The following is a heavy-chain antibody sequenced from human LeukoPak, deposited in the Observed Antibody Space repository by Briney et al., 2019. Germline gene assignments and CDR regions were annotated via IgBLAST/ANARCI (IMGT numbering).Heavy chain of an antibody. J-gene: IGHJ4*02. V-gene: IGHV4-38-2*02. CDR2: IYHGGST. CDR3: ARVRLWFGDHLDDY. Sequence: SETLSLTCTVSGYSISSGYYWGWIRQPPGKGLEWIGSIYHGGSTYYNPSLKSRVTMSVDTSKNQFSLKLTSVTAADTAVYYCARVRLWFGDHLDDYWGQGTLVTVSS. CDR1: GYSISSGYY. D-gene: IGHD3-10*01.